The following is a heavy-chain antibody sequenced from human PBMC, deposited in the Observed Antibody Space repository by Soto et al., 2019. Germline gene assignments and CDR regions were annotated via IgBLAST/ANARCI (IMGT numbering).Heavy chain of an antibody. D-gene: IGHD3-10*01. Sequence: SVKVSCKASGGTFSSYAISWVRQAPGQGLEWMGGIIPIFGTANYAQKFQGRVTITADESTSTAYMELSSLRSEDTAVYYCTRFVEGYFQHWGQGTLVTVSS. CDR3: TRFVEGYFQH. V-gene: IGHV1-69*13. CDR1: GGTFSSYA. CDR2: IIPIFGTA. J-gene: IGHJ1*01.